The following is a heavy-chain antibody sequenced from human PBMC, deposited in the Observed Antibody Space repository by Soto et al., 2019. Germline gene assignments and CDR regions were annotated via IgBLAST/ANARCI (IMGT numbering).Heavy chain of an antibody. J-gene: IGHJ4*02. CDR1: AGSVSSGTYY. CDR2: FYYSGAT. D-gene: IGHD6-13*01. CDR3: ARGVIAAAAT. Sequence: SETLSLTCTVSAGSVSSGTYYWSWIRQPPGKGLEWIGYFYYSGATNYNPSLKSRVTISVDTSKNQFSLKVSSVTAADTAVYYCARGVIAAAATWGQGILVTVSS. V-gene: IGHV4-61*01.